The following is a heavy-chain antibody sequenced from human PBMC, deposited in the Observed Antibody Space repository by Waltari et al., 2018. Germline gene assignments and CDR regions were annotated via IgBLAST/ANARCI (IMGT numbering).Heavy chain of an antibody. CDR2: IYAGGST. CDR3: ARGRNTNYVVYGMDV. Sequence: EGQLVESGGGLVQPGGSLRLSCEPSGFTVSDNYMSWVRQAPGKGLDWVSVIYAGGSTSYADSVKGRFTISRDNSKSTLYLQMNSLRAEDTAVYYCARGRNTNYVVYGMDVWGQGTTVTVSS. V-gene: IGHV3-66*02. J-gene: IGHJ6*02. CDR1: GFTVSDNY. D-gene: IGHD4-4*01.